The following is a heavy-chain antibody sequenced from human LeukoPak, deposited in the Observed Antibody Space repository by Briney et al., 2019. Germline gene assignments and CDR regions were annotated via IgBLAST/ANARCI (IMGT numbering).Heavy chain of an antibody. V-gene: IGHV4-34*01. Sequence: SETLSLTCAVYGASFSGYYWSWIRQPPGKGLEWIGEINQSVSTNYTPSLKSRVIISVDTSKKQFSLKLSSVTAADTAVYYCARVGSEKWLRLHIFDYWGQGTLVTVSS. CDR1: GASFSGYY. D-gene: IGHD5-12*01. CDR3: ARVGSEKWLRLHIFDY. CDR2: INQSVST. J-gene: IGHJ4*02.